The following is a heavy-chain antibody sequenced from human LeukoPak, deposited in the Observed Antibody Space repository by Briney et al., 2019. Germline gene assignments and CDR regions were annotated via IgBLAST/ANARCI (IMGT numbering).Heavy chain of an antibody. CDR3: AHTVWSGNYFDY. Sequence: PGGSLRLSCAASGFTFSTSWMHWVRQVPGKGLVWVSRINSDGRSTDYADSVKGRFPISRDNTKNTLYLQMNSLRAEDTAVYYCAHTVWSGNYFDYWGQGALVTVSS. J-gene: IGHJ4*02. D-gene: IGHD3-3*01. V-gene: IGHV3-74*01. CDR2: INSDGRST. CDR1: GFTFSTSW.